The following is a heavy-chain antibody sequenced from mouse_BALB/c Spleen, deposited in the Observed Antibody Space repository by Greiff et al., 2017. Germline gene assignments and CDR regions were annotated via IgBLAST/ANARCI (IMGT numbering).Heavy chain of an antibody. D-gene: IGHD2-1*01. CDR2: INPDSSTI. J-gene: IGHJ3*01. CDR3: AMIYYGNYGWFAY. Sequence: EVQVVESGGGLVQPGGSLKLSCAASGFDFSRYWMSWVRQAPGKGLEWIGEINPDSSTINYTPSLKDKFIISRDNAKNTLYLQMSKVRSEDTALYYCAMIYYGNYGWFAYWGQGTLVTVSA. V-gene: IGHV4-1*02. CDR1: GFDFSRYW.